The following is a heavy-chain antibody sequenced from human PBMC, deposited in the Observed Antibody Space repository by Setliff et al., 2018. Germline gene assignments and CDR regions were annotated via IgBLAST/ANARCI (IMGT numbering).Heavy chain of an antibody. CDR3: ARINFYVSSGYYYAPDY. D-gene: IGHD3-22*01. Sequence: ASVKVSCKASGYTLTSYGVTWVRQAPGQGLEWMGWISNRNGETNYAQMFQGRVTMTTDTSTNTAYMDLGSLRSDDTAIYYCARINFYVSSGYYYAPDYWGPGILVTVSS. V-gene: IGHV1-18*01. J-gene: IGHJ4*02. CDR1: GYTLTSYG. CDR2: ISNRNGET.